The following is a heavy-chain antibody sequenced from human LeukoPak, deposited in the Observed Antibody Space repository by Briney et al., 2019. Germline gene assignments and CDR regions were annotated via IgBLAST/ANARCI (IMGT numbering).Heavy chain of an antibody. CDR3: ARVLRLGELSLYGY. CDR1: GGTFSSYA. D-gene: IGHD3-16*02. J-gene: IGHJ4*02. V-gene: IGHV1-3*01. Sequence: GASVKVSCKASGGTFSSYAISWVRQAPGQRLEWMGWINAGNGNTKYSQKFQGRVTITRDTSASTAYMELSSLRSEDTAVYYCARVLRLGELSLYGYWGQGTLVTVSS. CDR2: INAGNGNT.